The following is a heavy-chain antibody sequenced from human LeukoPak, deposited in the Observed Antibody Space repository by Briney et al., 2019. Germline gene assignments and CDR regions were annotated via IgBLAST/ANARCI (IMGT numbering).Heavy chain of an antibody. Sequence: GGSLRLSCAASGFVFSSYGMNWVRLAPGKGLEWVSYISSGTTTKYYPDSVKGRFTISRDNAKKSLYLQMNSLRAEDTALYYCVGYCSGGSCVFDYWGQGTLVTVSS. CDR2: ISSGTTTK. J-gene: IGHJ4*02. V-gene: IGHV3-48*01. CDR3: VGYCSGGSCVFDY. CDR1: GFVFSSYG. D-gene: IGHD2-15*01.